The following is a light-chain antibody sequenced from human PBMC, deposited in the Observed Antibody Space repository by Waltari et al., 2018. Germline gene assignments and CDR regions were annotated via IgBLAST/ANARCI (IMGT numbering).Light chain of an antibody. J-gene: IGLJ3*02. CDR1: SSNIGAGHD. CDR2: GNN. V-gene: IGLV1-40*01. CDR3: QSFDSNVRGGVV. Sequence: QSILTQPTSVSGAPGQRVTISCTGSSSNIGAGHDVHWYQAFPGTAPKPHIYGNNNRPPGVPDRFSGSKSGSSASRAINGLQAEDEADYYCQSFDSNVRGGVVFGGGTKVTVL.